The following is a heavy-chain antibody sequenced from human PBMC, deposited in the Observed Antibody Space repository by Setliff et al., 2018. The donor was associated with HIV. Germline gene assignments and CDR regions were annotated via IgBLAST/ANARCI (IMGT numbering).Heavy chain of an antibody. CDR2: MYHSGSI. CDR3: AGGRYFRDIRDSRFDF. CDR1: GVSITTDGYY. V-gene: IGHV4-31*03. Sequence: SETLSLTCSVSGVSITTDGYYWSWIRHYPGKGPEWIGYMYHSGSIYYNASLASRLIMSLDPSKNQFSLKLNSMTAADTAMYYCAGGRYFRDIRDSRFDFWGQGVLVTVSS. D-gene: IGHD3-9*01. J-gene: IGHJ4*02.